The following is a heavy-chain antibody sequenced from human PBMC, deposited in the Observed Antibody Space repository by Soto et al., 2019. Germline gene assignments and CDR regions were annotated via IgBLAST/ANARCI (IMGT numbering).Heavy chain of an antibody. D-gene: IGHD1-26*01. V-gene: IGHV3-23*01. CDR3: AKDRSKFLGDSGSYYDY. J-gene: IGHJ4*02. CDR1: GFTFSSYA. CDR2: ISGSGGST. Sequence: GGSLRLSCAASGFTFSSYAMSWVRQAPGKGLEWVSAISGSGGSTYYADSVKGRFTISRDNSKNTLYLQMNSLRAEDTAVYYCAKDRSKFLGDSGSYYDYWGQGTLVTVSS.